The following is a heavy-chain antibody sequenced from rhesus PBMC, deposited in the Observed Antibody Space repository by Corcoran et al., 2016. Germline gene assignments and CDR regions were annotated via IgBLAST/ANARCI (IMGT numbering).Heavy chain of an antibody. J-gene: IGHJ4*01. CDR2: IYGSGSST. Sequence: QLQLQESGPGLVKPSETLSVTCAVSGGSISSSYWSWIRQAPGKGLEWIGYIYGSGSSTNYNPSLKSRVTLSVDTSKNQFSLKLSSVTAADTAVYYCARGEVVVATDYFDYWGQGVLVTVSS. V-gene: IGHV4-169*01. D-gene: IGHD2-21*01. CDR3: ARGEVVVATDYFDY. CDR1: GGSISSSY.